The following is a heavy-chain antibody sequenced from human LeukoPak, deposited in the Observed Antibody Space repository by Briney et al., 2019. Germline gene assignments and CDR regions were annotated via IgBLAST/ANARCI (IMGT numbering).Heavy chain of an antibody. CDR2: INQGGSDK. CDR1: GFTFSGHW. D-gene: IGHD1-14*01. Sequence: TEGSLRLSCAASGFTFSGHWMGWVRQAPGKGLEWVANINQGGSDKYYVDSVKGRFTISRDNANNLLYLQMNSLRGEDTAVYYCTRDRSRAEDDWGQGTLVTVSS. J-gene: IGHJ4*02. V-gene: IGHV3-7*01. CDR3: TRDRSRAEDD.